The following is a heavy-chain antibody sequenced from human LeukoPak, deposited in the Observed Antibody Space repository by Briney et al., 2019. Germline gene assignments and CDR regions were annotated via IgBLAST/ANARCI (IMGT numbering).Heavy chain of an antibody. Sequence: GGSLRLSCAASGFTFSSHGMNWARQAPGKGLEWVSSISSSSSYIYYADSVKGRFTISRDNAKNSLYLQMNSLRAEDTAVYYCARETYDFWGGYYFRYYYYMDVWGKGTTVTVSS. D-gene: IGHD3-3*01. V-gene: IGHV3-21*01. CDR1: GFTFSSHG. CDR3: ARETYDFWGGYYFRYYYYMDV. CDR2: ISSSSSYI. J-gene: IGHJ6*03.